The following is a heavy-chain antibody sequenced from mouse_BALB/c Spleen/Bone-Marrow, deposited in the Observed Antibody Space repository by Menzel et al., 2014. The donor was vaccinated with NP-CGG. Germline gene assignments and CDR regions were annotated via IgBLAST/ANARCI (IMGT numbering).Heavy chain of an antibody. CDR2: IYPGDGDT. V-gene: IGHV1-87*01. CDR3: ARSGNYWYFDV. Sequence: VKLQESGAEPARPGASVKLSCKASGYTFTSYWMQWVKQRPGQGLEWIGAIYPGDGDTRYTQKFKGKATLTADKSSSTAYMQLSSLASEDSAVYYCARSGNYWYFDVWGAGTTVTVSS. CDR1: GYTFTSYW. J-gene: IGHJ1*01. D-gene: IGHD2-1*01.